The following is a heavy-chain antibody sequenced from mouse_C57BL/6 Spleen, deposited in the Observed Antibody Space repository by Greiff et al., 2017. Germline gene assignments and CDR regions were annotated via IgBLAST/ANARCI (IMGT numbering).Heavy chain of an antibody. D-gene: IGHD1-1*01. CDR1: GYTFTSYW. V-gene: IGHV1-69*01. CDR3: ARHYGYYFDY. J-gene: IGHJ2*01. CDR2: IDPSDSYT. Sequence: VQLQQPGAELVMPGASVKLSCKASGYTFTSYWMHWVKQRPGQGLEWIGEIDPSDSYTNYNQKFKGKSTLTVDKSSSTAYMQLSSLTSEDSAVYYCARHYGYYFDYWGQGTTLTVSS.